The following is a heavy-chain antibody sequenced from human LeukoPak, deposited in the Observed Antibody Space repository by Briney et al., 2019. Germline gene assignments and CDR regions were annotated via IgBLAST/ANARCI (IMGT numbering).Heavy chain of an antibody. V-gene: IGHV3-7*01. CDR1: GFTFSRYW. Sequence: GGSLRLSCAASGFTFSRYWMSWVRQAPGKGLEWVASINQDESAKFYVDSVKGRFTISRDNAKNSLYLQMNSLRAEDTAVYYCARVPAGVIGMKDAFDIWGQGTMVTVSS. J-gene: IGHJ3*02. CDR2: INQDESAK. D-gene: IGHD3-16*02. CDR3: ARVPAGVIGMKDAFDI.